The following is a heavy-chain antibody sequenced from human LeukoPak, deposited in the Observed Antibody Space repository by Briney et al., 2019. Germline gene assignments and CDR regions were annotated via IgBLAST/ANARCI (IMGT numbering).Heavy chain of an antibody. Sequence: GGSLRLPCATSGSTFVDYGLSWVRRAPGKGLEWLCAINYNGAITDYADSVKGRFTISRDNAKNSLYLRMDSLRAEDTALYYCARDRLGPSFSVSHFDLWGQGTLVTVSS. D-gene: IGHD3-3*02. CDR2: INYNGAIT. CDR3: ARDRLGPSFSVSHFDL. V-gene: IGHV3-20*04. CDR1: GSTFVDYG. J-gene: IGHJ4*02.